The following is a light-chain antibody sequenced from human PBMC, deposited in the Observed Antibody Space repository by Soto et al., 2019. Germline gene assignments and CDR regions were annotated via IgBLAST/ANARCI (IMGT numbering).Light chain of an antibody. CDR1: QSVSSN. CDR2: GAS. CDR3: QQYNNWPPDRT. J-gene: IGKJ1*01. Sequence: EIVMTQSPATLSVSPGERATLSCRASQSVSSNLAWYQQKPGQAPRLLIYGASTRATGIPARFSGSGSGTEFTLTISGLPSEDFAIYFCQQYNNWPPDRTFGQGTKVEIK. V-gene: IGKV3-15*01.